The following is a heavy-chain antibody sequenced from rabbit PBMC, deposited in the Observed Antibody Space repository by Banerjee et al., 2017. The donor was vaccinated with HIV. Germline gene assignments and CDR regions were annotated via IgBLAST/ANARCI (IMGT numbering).Heavy chain of an antibody. J-gene: IGHJ3*01. D-gene: IGHD2-1*01. Sequence: QSLEESGGDLVKPGASLTLTCTASGFSFSSRYWICWVRQAPGKGLEWIACIYAGSGGDTYYASWAKGRFTISKTSSTTVTLQMTSLTAADTATYFCARDMASPRSRLDLWGQGTLVTVS. CDR3: ARDMASPRSRLDL. CDR1: GFSFSSRYW. V-gene: IGHV1S40*01. CDR2: IYAGSGGDT.